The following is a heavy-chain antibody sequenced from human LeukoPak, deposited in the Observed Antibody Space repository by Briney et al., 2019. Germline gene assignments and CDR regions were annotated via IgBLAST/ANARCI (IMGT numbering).Heavy chain of an antibody. Sequence: GGSLRLSCATSGFNFDQYAMFWVRQAPGKGLEWVTGITWNSGTIAYADSVKGRFTISRDNAKSSLYLQMNSLRTEDTALYYCVRSVGSDWGHFDFRGQGILVTVSS. CDR3: VRSVGSDWGHFDF. D-gene: IGHD7-27*01. CDR2: ITWNSGTI. CDR1: GFNFDQYA. V-gene: IGHV3-9*01. J-gene: IGHJ4*02.